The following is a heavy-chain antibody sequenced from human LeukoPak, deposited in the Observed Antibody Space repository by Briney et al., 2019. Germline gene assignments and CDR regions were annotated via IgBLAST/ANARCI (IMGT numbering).Heavy chain of an antibody. Sequence: ASVKVSCKASGYTLTSYGISWVRQAPGQGLEWMGWISAYNGNTNYAQKLQGRVTMTTDTSTSTAYMELRSLRSDDTAVYYCARDWPSYDILTGYPYGMDVWGKGTTVTVSS. CDR3: ARDWPSYDILTGYPYGMDV. J-gene: IGHJ6*04. D-gene: IGHD3-9*01. V-gene: IGHV1-18*04. CDR1: GYTLTSYG. CDR2: ISAYNGNT.